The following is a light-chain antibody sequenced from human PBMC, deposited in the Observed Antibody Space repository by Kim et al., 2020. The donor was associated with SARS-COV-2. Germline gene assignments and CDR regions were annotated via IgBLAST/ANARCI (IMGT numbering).Light chain of an antibody. CDR1: ENMAEY. Sequence: ASVGDRVTITCRASENMAEYLNWYQQKPWKAPKLLIFGASSLQSGVPSRFSGTGSGIDFSLTISRLQPEGFATYYCQQSYNTPLCTFGQGTKLEI. J-gene: IGKJ2*02. CDR2: GAS. V-gene: IGKV1-39*01. CDR3: QQSYNTPLCT.